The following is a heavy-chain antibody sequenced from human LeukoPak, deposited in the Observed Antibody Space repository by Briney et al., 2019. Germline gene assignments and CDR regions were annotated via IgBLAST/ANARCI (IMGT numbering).Heavy chain of an antibody. CDR1: GGSISSYY. Sequence: SETLSLTCTVSGGSISSYYWSWIRQPPGKGLEWIGYIYYSGSTNYNPSLKSRVTISVDTSKNQFSLKLSSVTAAETAVYYCARYTSHWGDFDYWGQGTLVTVSS. CDR2: IYYSGST. J-gene: IGHJ4*02. CDR3: ARYTSHWGDFDY. D-gene: IGHD6-13*01. V-gene: IGHV4-59*01.